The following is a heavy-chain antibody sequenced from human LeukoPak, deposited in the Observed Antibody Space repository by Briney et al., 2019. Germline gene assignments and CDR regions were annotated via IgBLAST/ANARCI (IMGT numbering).Heavy chain of an antibody. CDR1: WCRFTSYW. CDR2: IYPGDSYT. J-gene: IGHJ5*02. Sequence: GGALQISLQGFWCRFTSYWIGWGRPGPGKGVGGRGIIYPGDSYTSSTPSFQAQLTLSPDKSLSTAYLQSSSLKASDTAMYYCARTGDTAMGADWFDPWGQGTLVTVSS. D-gene: IGHD5-18*01. V-gene: IGHV5-51*01. CDR3: ARTGDTAMGADWFDP.